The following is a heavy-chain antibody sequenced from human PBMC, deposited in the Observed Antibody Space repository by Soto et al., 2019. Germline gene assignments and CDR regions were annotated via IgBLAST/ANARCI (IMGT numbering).Heavy chain of an antibody. CDR3: ARDHVLLWFGERYYYYYGMDV. CDR2: IYYSGST. D-gene: IGHD3-10*01. J-gene: IGHJ6*02. V-gene: IGHV4-30-4*01. CDR1: GGSISSGDYY. Sequence: PSETLSLTCTVSGGSISSGDYYWSWIRQPPGKGLEWIGYIYYSGSTYYNPSLKSRVTISVDTSKNQFSLKLSSVTAADTAVYYCARDHVLLWFGERYYYYYGMDVWGQGTTVTVSS.